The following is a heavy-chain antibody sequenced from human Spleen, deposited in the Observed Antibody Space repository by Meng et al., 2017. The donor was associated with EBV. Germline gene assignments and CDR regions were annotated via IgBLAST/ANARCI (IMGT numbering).Heavy chain of an antibody. Sequence: LQLRESGPGLVKPSETLSLTCTSSGDSISSFYSWGWIRQPPGRGLAWIGSVHYTGSTYYSPSLKSRVTVSVDTSKNQFSLRLTSVTAADTAVYYCARPFPSWQSPRLDPFGAWGQGTLVTVSS. CDR1: GDSISSFYS. D-gene: IGHD6-19*01. J-gene: IGHJ5*02. CDR3: ARPFPSWQSPRLDPFGA. CDR2: VHYTGST. V-gene: IGHV4-39*01.